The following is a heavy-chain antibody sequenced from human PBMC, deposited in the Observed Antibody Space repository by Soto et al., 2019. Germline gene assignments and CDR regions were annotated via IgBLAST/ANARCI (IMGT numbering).Heavy chain of an antibody. V-gene: IGHV4-31*03. Sequence: SETLSLTCTVSGGSISSGGYYWSWIRQHPGKGLEWIGYIYYSGSTYYNPSLKSRVTISVDTFKNQFSLKLSSVTAADTAVYYCARDRGDSYYYYGMDVWGQGTTVTVSS. CDR3: ARDRGDSYYYYGMDV. CDR1: GGSISSGGYY. D-gene: IGHD4-17*01. J-gene: IGHJ6*02. CDR2: IYYSGST.